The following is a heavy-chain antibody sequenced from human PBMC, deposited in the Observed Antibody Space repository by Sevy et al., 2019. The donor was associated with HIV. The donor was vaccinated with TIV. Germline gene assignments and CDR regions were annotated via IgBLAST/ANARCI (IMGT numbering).Heavy chain of an antibody. CDR3: ARPGGSSSAFDY. V-gene: IGHV3-33*08. D-gene: IGHD6-6*01. CDR2: IWYDGSNK. CDR1: GFTFSSYG. Sequence: GGSLRLSCAASGFTFSSYGMHWVRQAPGKGLEWVALIWYDGSNKYYADSVKGRFTISRDNSKNTLYLQMNSLRAGDTAVYYCARPGGSSSAFDYWVQGTLVTVSS. J-gene: IGHJ4*02.